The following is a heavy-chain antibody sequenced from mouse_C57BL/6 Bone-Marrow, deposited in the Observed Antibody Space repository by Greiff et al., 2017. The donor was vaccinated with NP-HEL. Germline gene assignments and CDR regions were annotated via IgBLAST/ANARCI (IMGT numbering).Heavy chain of an antibody. J-gene: IGHJ2*01. CDR3: ARPWDFDY. CDR2: ISSGGSYT. V-gene: IGHV5-6*02. CDR1: GFTFSSYG. D-gene: IGHD4-1*01. Sequence: DVMLVESGGDLVKPGGSLKLSCAASGFTFSSYGMSWVRQTPDKRLEWVATISSGGSYTYYPDSVKGRFTISRDNAKNTLYLQMSSLKSEDTAMYYCARPWDFDYWGQGTTLTVSS.